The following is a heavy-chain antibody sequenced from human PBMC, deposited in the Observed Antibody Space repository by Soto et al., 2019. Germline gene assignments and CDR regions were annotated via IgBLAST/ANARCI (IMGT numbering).Heavy chain of an antibody. CDR3: ARGGPQRGQYYDFWSPDFDY. D-gene: IGHD3-3*01. J-gene: IGHJ4*02. V-gene: IGHV4-31*03. CDR2: IYYSGST. CDR1: GGSISSGGYY. Sequence: QVQLQESGPGLVKPSQTLSLTCTVSGGSISSGGYYWSWIRQHPGKGLEWIGYIYYSGSTYYNPSLKSRVTISVDTSKNQFSLKLSSVTAADTAVYYCARGGPQRGQYYDFWSPDFDYWGQGTLVTVSS.